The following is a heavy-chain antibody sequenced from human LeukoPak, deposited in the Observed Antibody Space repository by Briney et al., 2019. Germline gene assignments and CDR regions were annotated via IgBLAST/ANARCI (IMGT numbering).Heavy chain of an antibody. CDR3: ARATTVTGPDV. CDR2: ISYDGSNK. Sequence: GRSLRLSCAASGFTFSSYAMHWVRQASGKGLEWVAVISYDGSNKYYADSVKGRFTISRDNSKNTLYLQMNSLRAEDTAVYYCARATTVTGPDVWGQGTTVTVSS. V-gene: IGHV3-30-3*01. CDR1: GFTFSSYA. D-gene: IGHD4-17*01. J-gene: IGHJ6*02.